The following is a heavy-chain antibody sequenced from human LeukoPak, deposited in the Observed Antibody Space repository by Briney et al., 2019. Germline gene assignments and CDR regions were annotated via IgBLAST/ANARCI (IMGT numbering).Heavy chain of an antibody. CDR3: AKGKPYDYYYMDV. V-gene: IGHV3-23*01. D-gene: IGHD1-14*01. Sequence: GGSLRLSCAASGFTFSSYGMSWVRQAPGKGLEWDSAISGSGGSTYYADSVKGRFTISRDNSKNTLYLQMNSLRAEDTAVYYCAKGKPYDYYYMDVWGKGTTVTISS. CDR2: ISGSGGST. J-gene: IGHJ6*03. CDR1: GFTFSSYG.